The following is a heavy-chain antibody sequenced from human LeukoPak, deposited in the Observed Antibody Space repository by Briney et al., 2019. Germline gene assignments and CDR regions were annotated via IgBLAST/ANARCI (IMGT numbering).Heavy chain of an antibody. CDR3: AKDQGLASSGSHLDY. CDR2: IRYDGSNK. D-gene: IGHD6-19*01. J-gene: IGHJ4*02. V-gene: IGHV3-30*02. CDR1: GFTFSSYG. Sequence: GGSLRLSCAASGFTFSSYGMHWVRQAPGKGLEWVAFIRYDGSNKYYADSVKGRFTISRDNSKNTLYLQMSSLRAEDTAVYYCAKDQGLASSGSHLDYWGQGTLVTVSS.